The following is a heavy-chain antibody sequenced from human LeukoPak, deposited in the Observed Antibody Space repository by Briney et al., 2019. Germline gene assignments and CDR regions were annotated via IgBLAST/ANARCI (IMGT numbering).Heavy chain of an antibody. Sequence: GASVKVSCKASGGTFSSYAISWVRQAPGQGLEWMGGIIPIFGTANYAQKFQGRVTITADESTSTAYMELSSLRSEDTAVYYCARDSGTRYCSSTSCSFDYWGQGTLVTVSS. V-gene: IGHV1-69*13. CDR2: IIPIFGTA. CDR3: ARDSGTRYCSSTSCSFDY. J-gene: IGHJ4*02. CDR1: GGTFSSYA. D-gene: IGHD2-2*01.